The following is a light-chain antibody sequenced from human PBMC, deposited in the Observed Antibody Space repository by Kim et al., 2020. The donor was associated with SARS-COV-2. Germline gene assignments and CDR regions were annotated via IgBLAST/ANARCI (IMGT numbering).Light chain of an antibody. Sequence: DIQMTQSPSSLSASVGDTVIITCQASQGINNYLSWYQQKPGRAPRLLIYDASIVHRGVPSRFGGSGSGTDFTLTITSLQPEDIATYYCQHYDILPLTFGGGTKVDIK. CDR2: DAS. J-gene: IGKJ4*01. CDR3: QHYDILPLT. V-gene: IGKV1-33*01. CDR1: QGINNY.